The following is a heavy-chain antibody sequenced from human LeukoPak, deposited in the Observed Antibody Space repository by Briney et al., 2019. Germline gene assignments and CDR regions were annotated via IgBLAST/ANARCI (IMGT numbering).Heavy chain of an antibody. CDR3: ARDQGLTAPPPYGLDV. Sequence: SVKVSCKTSGCTFSSSAITWVRQAPGQGLEWMGRIIPVLNITTYAQKFQGRVTITADTSTSTVYMELSSLRSEETAVYYCARDQGLTAPPPYGLDVWGQGTTVIVSS. CDR1: GCTFSSSA. CDR2: IIPVLNIT. V-gene: IGHV1-69*04. D-gene: IGHD5-18*01. J-gene: IGHJ6*02.